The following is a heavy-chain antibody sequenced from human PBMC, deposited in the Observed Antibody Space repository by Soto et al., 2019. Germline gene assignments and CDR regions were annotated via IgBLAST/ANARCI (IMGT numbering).Heavy chain of an antibody. CDR3: ATPPGRQQLLLRALRFDY. CDR2: FDPEAGET. J-gene: IGHJ4*02. CDR1: GYTLTKLS. D-gene: IGHD1-26*01. Sequence: GASLKVSCKVSGYTLTKLSMHWVRQAPGKGLEWMGGFDPEAGETIYAQKFQGRVAVTEDTSTDTVYMELNSLISEDTAVYYCATPPGRQQLLLRALRFDYWGQGTLVTVSS. V-gene: IGHV1-24*01.